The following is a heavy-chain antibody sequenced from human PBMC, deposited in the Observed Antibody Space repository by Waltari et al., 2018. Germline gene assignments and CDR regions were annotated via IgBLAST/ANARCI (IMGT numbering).Heavy chain of an antibody. J-gene: IGHJ6*02. D-gene: IGHD5-18*01. CDR3: ARDYSGYSYGTYYYYGMDV. CDR1: GGTFSSYA. Sequence: QVQLVQSGAEVKKPGSSVKVSCKASGGTFSSYAISWVRPAPGQGLEWMGGIIPIFGTANYAQKFQGRVTITADESTSTAYMELSSLRSEDTAVYYCARDYSGYSYGTYYYYGMDVWGQGTTVTVSS. CDR2: IIPIFGTA. V-gene: IGHV1-69*01.